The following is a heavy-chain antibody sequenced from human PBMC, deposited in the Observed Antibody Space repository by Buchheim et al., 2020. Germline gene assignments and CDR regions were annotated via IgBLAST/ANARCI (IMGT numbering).Heavy chain of an antibody. CDR3: ARDRRDSSWFLDY. CDR2: ISYDGSNK. D-gene: IGHD6-13*01. J-gene: IGHJ4*02. CDR1: GFTFSSYA. V-gene: IGHV3-30*04. Sequence: QVQLVESGGGVVQPGRSLRLSCAASGFTFSSYAMHWVRQAPGKGLGWVAVISYDGSNKYYADSVKGRFTISRDNSKNTLYLQMNSLRAEDTAVYYCARDRRDSSWFLDYWGQGTL.